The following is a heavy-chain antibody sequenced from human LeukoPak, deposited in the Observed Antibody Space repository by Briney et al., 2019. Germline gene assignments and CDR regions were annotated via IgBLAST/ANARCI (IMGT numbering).Heavy chain of an antibody. CDR2: IYDSGST. J-gene: IGHJ3*02. D-gene: IGHD3-22*01. CDR1: GGSIRSSYYY. CDR3: AREVEYYDSSGYRPHAFDI. Sequence: SEILSLTCTVSGGSIRSSYYYWGWIRQPPGRGLEWIGSIYDSGSTYYNPSLKSQVTISVDTSKNQFSLKVNSVTAADTAVYYCAREVEYYDSSGYRPHAFDIWAKGHWSPSLQ. V-gene: IGHV4-39*02.